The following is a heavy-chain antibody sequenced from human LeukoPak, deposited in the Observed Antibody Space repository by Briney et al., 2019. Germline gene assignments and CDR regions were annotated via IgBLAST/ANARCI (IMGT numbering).Heavy chain of an antibody. J-gene: IGHJ5*02. D-gene: IGHD7-27*01. Sequence: ASVKVSCKASGYIFTGYYMHWVRQAPGQGLEWMGWINPNSGGTNYAQKFQGRVTMTRDTSISTAYMELSRLRSDDTAVYYCARGFIAGDTWFDPWGQGTLVTVSS. CDR1: GYIFTGYY. V-gene: IGHV1-2*02. CDR2: INPNSGGT. CDR3: ARGFIAGDTWFDP.